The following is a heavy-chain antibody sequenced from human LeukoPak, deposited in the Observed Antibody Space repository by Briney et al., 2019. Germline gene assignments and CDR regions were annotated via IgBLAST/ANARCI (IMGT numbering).Heavy chain of an antibody. CDR3: ARSTSIAAAGTEWGRFDY. Sequence: SETLSLTCTVSGGSISSYYWSWIRQPPGKGLEWIGYIYYSGSTNYNPSLKSRVTISVDTSKNQFSLKLSSVTAADTAVYYCARSTSIAAAGTEWGRFDYWGQGVLATVSS. J-gene: IGHJ4*02. V-gene: IGHV4-59*01. CDR2: IYYSGST. CDR1: GGSISSYY. D-gene: IGHD6-13*01.